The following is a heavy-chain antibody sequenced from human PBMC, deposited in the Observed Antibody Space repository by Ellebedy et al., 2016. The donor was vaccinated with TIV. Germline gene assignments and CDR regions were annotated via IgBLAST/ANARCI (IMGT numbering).Heavy chain of an antibody. CDR1: GFTFTSSA. CDR2: IVVGSGNT. D-gene: IGHD3-10*01. J-gene: IGHJ4*02. V-gene: IGHV1-58*01. Sequence: SVKVSXXASGFTFTSSAVQWVRQARGQRLEWIGWIVVGSGNTNYAQKFQGRVTMTEDTSTDTAYMELSSLRSEDTAVYYCATDGLWFGESPFDYWGQGTLVTVSS. CDR3: ATDGLWFGESPFDY.